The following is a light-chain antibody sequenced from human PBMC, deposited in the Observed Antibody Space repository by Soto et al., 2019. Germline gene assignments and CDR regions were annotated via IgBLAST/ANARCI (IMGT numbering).Light chain of an antibody. V-gene: IGLV1-51*01. Sequence: QSVLTQPPSVSAAPGQKVTISCSGGSTNIGNNFVSWYQQLPGSAPRLLIYDNSNRPLGIPDRFSGSKSGTSATLDITGLQTGDEAEDYCATSASSLTPARHVLRPGTKLTVL. CDR1: STNIGNNF. J-gene: IGLJ1*01. CDR3: ATSASSLTPARHV. CDR2: DNS.